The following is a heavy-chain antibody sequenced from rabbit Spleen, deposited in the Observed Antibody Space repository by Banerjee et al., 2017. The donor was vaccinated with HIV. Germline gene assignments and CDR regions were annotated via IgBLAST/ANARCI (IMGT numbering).Heavy chain of an antibody. Sequence: QSLEESGGDLVKPEGSLKLSCTASGFSFSSGYDMSWVRQAPGKGLEWIGFIYTGNGKNYYASWAKGRFTISKTSSTTVTLQVTSLTAADTATYFCTRDDGSGHYIDGYFNLWGPGTLVTVS. J-gene: IGHJ4*01. D-gene: IGHD1-1*01. CDR2: IYTGNGKN. V-gene: IGHV1S40*01. CDR3: TRDDGSGHYIDGYFNL. CDR1: GFSFSSGYD.